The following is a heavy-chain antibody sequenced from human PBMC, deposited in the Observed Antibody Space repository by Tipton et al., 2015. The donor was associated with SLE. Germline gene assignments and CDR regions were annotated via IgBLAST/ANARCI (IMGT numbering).Heavy chain of an antibody. CDR1: GYTFTSYD. Sequence: QSGPEVKKPGASVKVSCKASGYTFTSYDINWVRQATGQGLEWVGWMNPNSGNTGYAQKFQGRVTMTRNTSISTAYMELSSLRSEDAAVYYCARGCSSTSCTKGDYWGQGTLVTVSS. CDR2: MNPNSGNT. J-gene: IGHJ4*02. D-gene: IGHD2-2*01. CDR3: ARGCSSTSCTKGDY. V-gene: IGHV1-8*01.